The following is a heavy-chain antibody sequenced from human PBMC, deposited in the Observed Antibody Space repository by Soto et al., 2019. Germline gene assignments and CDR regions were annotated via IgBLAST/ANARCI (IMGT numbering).Heavy chain of an antibody. J-gene: IGHJ4*02. V-gene: IGHV3-30-3*01. CDR3: ARDYYDSRGALVGAFDY. D-gene: IGHD3-22*01. CDR2: ISYDGSNK. CDR1: GFTFSSYA. Sequence: QVQLVESGGGVVQPGRSLRLSCAASGFTFSSYAMHWVRQAPGKGLEWVAVISYDGSNKYYADSVKGRFTISRDNSKNTLYLQMNSLRAEDTAVYYCARDYYDSRGALVGAFDYWGQGTLVTVSS.